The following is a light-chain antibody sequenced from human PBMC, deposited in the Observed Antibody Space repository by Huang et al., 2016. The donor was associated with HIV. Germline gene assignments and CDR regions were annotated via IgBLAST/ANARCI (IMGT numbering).Light chain of an antibody. CDR2: AAS. CDR3: QQSHSTLALT. Sequence: DIQMTQTPYSLSAYVGYRVTITCLASQNIKNYLNWYQQRPGKAPHILICAASTLQSGVPSRVNGSGSGTDFTLTINCLQPEDAATYFYQQSHSTLALTFGGGTKVEIK. V-gene: IGKV1-39*01. J-gene: IGKJ4*01. CDR1: QNIKNY.